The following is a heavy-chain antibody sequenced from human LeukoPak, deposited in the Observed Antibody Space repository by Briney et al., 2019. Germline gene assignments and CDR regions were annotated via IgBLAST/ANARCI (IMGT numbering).Heavy chain of an antibody. CDR2: ISYDGSNK. CDR3: ASSDWGITMVSGYPD. Sequence: PGGSLRLSCAASGFTFSSYAMHWVRQAPGKGLEWVAVISYDGSNKYYADSVKGRFTISRDNSKNTLYLQMNSLRAEDTAVYYCASSDWGITMVSGYPDWGQGTLVTVSS. V-gene: IGHV3-30-3*01. D-gene: IGHD3-10*01. CDR1: GFTFSSYA. J-gene: IGHJ4*02.